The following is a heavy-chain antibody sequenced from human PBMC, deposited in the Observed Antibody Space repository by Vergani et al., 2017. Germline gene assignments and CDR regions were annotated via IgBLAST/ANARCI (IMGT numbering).Heavy chain of an antibody. V-gene: IGHV3-30*03. CDR2: ISYDGTQK. Sequence: QVHLVESVGGVVQPGRSLRLSCVVSVFTSSYYGMHWVRQAPGKGLEWVAVISYDGTQKYYADSVKGRFTISRDNSKSTLYLQMNSLRTEDTAVYYCATKSCGTPGCQIGYYREWGQGTLVTVSS. CDR1: VFTSSYYG. D-gene: IGHD1-1*01. CDR3: ATKSCGTPGCQIGYYRE. J-gene: IGHJ1*01.